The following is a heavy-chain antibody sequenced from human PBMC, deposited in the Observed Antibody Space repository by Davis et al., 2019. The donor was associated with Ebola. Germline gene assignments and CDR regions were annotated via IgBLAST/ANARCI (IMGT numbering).Heavy chain of an antibody. CDR1: MNSFNSFA. Sequence: AASVKVSCKASMNSFNSFAISWVRQAPGQGLEWMGGIFPIFGVPKYAQKFQGRLTITADESASTAYMDLSSLRSDDTAVYYCARKSGQYDASSGYYYGLDVWGTGTTVIVSS. D-gene: IGHD6-6*01. CDR3: ARKSGQYDASSGYYYGLDV. V-gene: IGHV1-69*13. J-gene: IGHJ6*04. CDR2: IFPIFGVP.